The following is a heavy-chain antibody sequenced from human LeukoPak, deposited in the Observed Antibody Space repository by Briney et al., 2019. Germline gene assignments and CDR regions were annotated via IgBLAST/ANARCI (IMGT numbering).Heavy chain of an antibody. CDR1: GGSISSYY. CDR2: IYYSGSS. Sequence: SETLSLTCTVSGGSISSYYCSWIRQPPGKGLEWVGYIYYSGSSYYNPSLKSRVTIPVDTSKNQFSLKLSSLTAADTAVYYCARDSSGGPYYYYYYMDVWGKGTTVTISS. D-gene: IGHD4-23*01. V-gene: IGHV4-59*01. CDR3: ARDSSGGPYYYYYYMDV. J-gene: IGHJ6*03.